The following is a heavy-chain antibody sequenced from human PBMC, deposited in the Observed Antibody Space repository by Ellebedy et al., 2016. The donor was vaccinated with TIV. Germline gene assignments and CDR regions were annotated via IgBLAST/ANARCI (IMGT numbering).Heavy chain of an antibody. CDR1: GFTFRNYA. CDR2: IGGTVENT. Sequence: PGGSLRLSCAASGFTFRNYAINWVRQAPGKGLEGVPVIGGTVENTFYADSVKGRFTISRDNSKNTLYLQMNSLRVDDTAIYYCARDKRRPPANLDVWGQGTAVTVSS. V-gene: IGHV3-23*01. CDR3: ARDKRRPPANLDV. D-gene: IGHD2-2*01. J-gene: IGHJ6*02.